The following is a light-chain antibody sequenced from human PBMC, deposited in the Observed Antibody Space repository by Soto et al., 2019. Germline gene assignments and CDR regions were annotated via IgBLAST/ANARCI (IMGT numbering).Light chain of an antibody. CDR3: GGWDDSLSGPI. Sequence: QSVLPQPPSASGTPGQRVNISCSGSSSNIGSNYVYWYRQFPGTAPKLLIQRNNQRPSGVPARFSGSKSGTSASLAISGLRSEDEADYYCGGWDDSLSGPIFGGGTKVTVL. V-gene: IGLV1-47*01. CDR1: SSNIGSNY. CDR2: RNN. J-gene: IGLJ2*01.